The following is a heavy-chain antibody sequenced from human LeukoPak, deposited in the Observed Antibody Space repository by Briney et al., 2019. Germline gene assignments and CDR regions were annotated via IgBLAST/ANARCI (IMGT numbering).Heavy chain of an antibody. V-gene: IGHV3-48*03. Sequence: GGSLRLSCAASGFTFSNYEMHWVRQAPGKGLEWVSYISSSGSTIYYADSVKGRFTISRDNAKNSLYLQMNSLRAEDTAVYYCARVVIPATMGYYYYYMDVWGKGTTVTISS. CDR1: GFTFSNYE. J-gene: IGHJ6*03. CDR2: ISSSGSTI. CDR3: ARVVIPATMGYYYYYMDV. D-gene: IGHD2-2*01.